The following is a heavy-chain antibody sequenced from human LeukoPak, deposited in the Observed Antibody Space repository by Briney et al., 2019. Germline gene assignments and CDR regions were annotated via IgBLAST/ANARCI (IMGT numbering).Heavy chain of an antibody. CDR1: GFAFSSYS. CDR3: APPEYSSSPH. D-gene: IGHD6-6*01. V-gene: IGHV3-48*01. J-gene: IGHJ4*02. CDR2: ISSSSSTI. Sequence: GGSLRLSCAASGFAFSSYSMNWVRQAPGKGLEGVSYISSSSSTIYYADSVKGRFTISRDNAKNSLYMQMNSLRAEDTAVYYCAPPEYSSSPHWGQGTLVTDSS.